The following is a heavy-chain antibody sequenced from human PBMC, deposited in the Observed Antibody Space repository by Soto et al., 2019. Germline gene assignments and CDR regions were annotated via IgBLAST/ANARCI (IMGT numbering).Heavy chain of an antibody. Sequence: GGSLRLSCAASGFTVSSNYMSWVRQAPGKGLEWVSVIYSGGSPYYADSVKGRFTISRDNPKNTLYLQMNSLRAEDTAVYYCARGQTTAGMDVWGQGTTVTVSS. J-gene: IGHJ6*02. V-gene: IGHV3-53*01. CDR2: IYSGGSP. D-gene: IGHD1-1*01. CDR1: GFTVSSNY. CDR3: ARGQTTAGMDV.